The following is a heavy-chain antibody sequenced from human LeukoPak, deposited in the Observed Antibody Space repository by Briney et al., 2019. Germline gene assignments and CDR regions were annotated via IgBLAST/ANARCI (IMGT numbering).Heavy chain of an antibody. D-gene: IGHD3-16*01. Sequence: PSETLSLTCTVSGGSISSYYWSWIRQPPGKGLEWIGYIYYSGSTNYSPSLKSRVTISVDTSKNQFSLKLSSVTAADTAVYYCARRLKKPNPLGGDHFDYWGQGTLSPSPQ. CDR1: GGSISSYY. J-gene: IGHJ4*02. CDR3: ARRLKKPNPLGGDHFDY. V-gene: IGHV4-59*01. CDR2: IYYSGST.